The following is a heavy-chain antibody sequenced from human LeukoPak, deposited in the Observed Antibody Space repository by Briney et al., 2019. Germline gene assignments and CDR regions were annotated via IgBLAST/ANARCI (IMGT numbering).Heavy chain of an antibody. V-gene: IGHV4-38-2*02. Sequence: TSETLSLTCTVSGYSISSGYYWGWIRQPPGKGLEWIGSIYHSGSTYYNPSLKSRVTISVDTSKNQFSLKLSSVTAADTAVYYCAREVVAATSDYWGQGTLVTVSS. CDR2: IYHSGST. D-gene: IGHD2-15*01. CDR3: AREVVAATSDY. J-gene: IGHJ4*02. CDR1: GYSISSGYY.